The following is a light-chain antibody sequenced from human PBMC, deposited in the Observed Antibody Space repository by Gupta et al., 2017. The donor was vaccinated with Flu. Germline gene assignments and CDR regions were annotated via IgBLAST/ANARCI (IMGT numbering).Light chain of an antibody. CDR3: QAWDHNTGF. V-gene: IGLV3-1*01. CDR2: QDT. Sequence: PSVSVSPGQTANITCSGHDLGGKYASWYQQKPGQSPVLLIYQDTRRPSGIPERFSASNSGNTATLTISGTQAVDEADYYCQAWDHNTGFFGT. J-gene: IGLJ1*01. CDR1: DLGGKY.